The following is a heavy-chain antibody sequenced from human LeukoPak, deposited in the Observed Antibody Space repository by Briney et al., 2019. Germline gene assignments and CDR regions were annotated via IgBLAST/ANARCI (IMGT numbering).Heavy chain of an antibody. V-gene: IGHV4-39*01. D-gene: IGHD4/OR15-4a*01. CDR3: ARRDYAAWFDP. CDR1: GDSITSGGFY. Sequence: SETLSLTCNVSGDSITSGGFYWAWIRQSPGKELEWIGNVYYSGTTQHNPSLKGRVTISMDMSKNQFSLNLNSVSVTDTAIYYCARRDYAAWFDPWGQGTLVTVSS. CDR2: VYYSGTT. J-gene: IGHJ5*02.